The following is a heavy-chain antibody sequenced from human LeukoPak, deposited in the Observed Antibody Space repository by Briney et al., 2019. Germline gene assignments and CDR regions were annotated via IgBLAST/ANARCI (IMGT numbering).Heavy chain of an antibody. CDR1: DEVITSNNW. CDR3: ARLRLSGGSFSVGWFDP. D-gene: IGHD1-26*01. J-gene: IGHJ5*02. Sequence: PSGTLSLTCTVSDEVITSNNWWSWVRQSPGKGLEWISEIFHSGTTRYKASLESRVTMLLDKSKNQFSLRLNSVTAADTAVYFCARLRLSGGSFSVGWFDPWGQGIQVTVSS. CDR2: IFHSGTT. V-gene: IGHV4-4*02.